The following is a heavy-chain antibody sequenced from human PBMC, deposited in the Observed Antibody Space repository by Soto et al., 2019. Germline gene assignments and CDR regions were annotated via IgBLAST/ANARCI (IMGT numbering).Heavy chain of an antibody. J-gene: IGHJ4*02. CDR2: IYYSGST. D-gene: IGHD3-3*01. CDR3: VIGQLGFLEWPLYFDY. Sequence: PSETLSLTCTVSGGSISSGGYYWSWIRQHPGKGLEWIGYIYYSGSTYYNPSLKSRVTISVDTSKNQFSLKVSSVTAADTAVYYCVIGQLGFLEWPLYFDYWGQGTLVTVSS. CDR1: GGSISSGGYY. V-gene: IGHV4-31*03.